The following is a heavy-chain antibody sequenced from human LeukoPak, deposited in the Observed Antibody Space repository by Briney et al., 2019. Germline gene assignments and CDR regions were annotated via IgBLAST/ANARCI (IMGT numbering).Heavy chain of an antibody. J-gene: IGHJ4*02. V-gene: IGHV3-66*01. D-gene: IGHD3-10*01. CDR3: ARKYYGSGSYYVDY. CDR1: GFTVSSNY. Sequence: GGSLRLSCAASGFTVSSNYMSWVRQAPGKGLEWVSVIYSGGSTYYADSVKGRFTISRDNAKNSLYLQMNSLRDEDTAVYYCARKYYGSGSYYVDYWGQGTLVTVSS. CDR2: IYSGGST.